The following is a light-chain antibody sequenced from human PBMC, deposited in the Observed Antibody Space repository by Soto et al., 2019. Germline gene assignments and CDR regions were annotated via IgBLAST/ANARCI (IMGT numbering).Light chain of an antibody. CDR2: EAS. CDR3: QQYHNWPA. V-gene: IGKV3D-15*01. CDR1: QSISSY. J-gene: IGKJ1*01. Sequence: EVVLTQSPDTLSLPPGERATLSCRASQSISSYLAWYQQKPGQAPRVLIYEASFRATGIPARFSGSGSGTEFTLTISSLQSEDFAVYFCQQYHNWPAFGQGTKVDI.